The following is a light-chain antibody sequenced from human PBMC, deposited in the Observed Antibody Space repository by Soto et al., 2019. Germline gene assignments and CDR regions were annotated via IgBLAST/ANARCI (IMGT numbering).Light chain of an antibody. CDR1: QSISSY. CDR3: QQRSSWPLT. Sequence: EIVLTQSPATLSLSPGERATLSCRASQSISSYLAWYQQKRGQAPRLLIYDASNRATGIPARFSGSGSGTDFTLTSSSRETEDFAVYYCQQRSSWPLTFGGGTKVEIK. V-gene: IGKV3-11*01. CDR2: DAS. J-gene: IGKJ4*01.